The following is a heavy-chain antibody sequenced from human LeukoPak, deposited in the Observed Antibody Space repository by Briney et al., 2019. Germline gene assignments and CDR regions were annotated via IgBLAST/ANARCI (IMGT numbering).Heavy chain of an antibody. CDR1: GFSFSSDA. CDR2: ISGSGGST. D-gene: IGHD2/OR15-2a*01. V-gene: IGHV3-23*01. J-gene: IGHJ5*02. Sequence: GRSVRLSCAASGFSFSSDASSWVRQAPGKGLEWVSAISGSGGSTYYADSVKGRFTISRDNSKNTLYLQMNSLRAEDTAVYYCAKDRTFFDPWGQGTLVTVSS. CDR3: AKDRTFFDP.